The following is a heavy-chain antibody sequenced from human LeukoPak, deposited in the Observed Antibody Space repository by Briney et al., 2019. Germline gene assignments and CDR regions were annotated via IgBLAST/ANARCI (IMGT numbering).Heavy chain of an antibody. CDR1: GFTFSNYW. CDR3: AGLFEGFDP. V-gene: IGHV3-7*01. Sequence: PGGSLRLSCAASGFTFSNYWMDWVRQAPGKGLEWVAKIKQDGSQKYYVDSVKGRFTISRDNTKNSLYLQMNSLRAEDTAVYYCAGLFEGFDPWGQGTLVTVSS. D-gene: IGHD2-21*01. CDR2: IKQDGSQK. J-gene: IGHJ5*02.